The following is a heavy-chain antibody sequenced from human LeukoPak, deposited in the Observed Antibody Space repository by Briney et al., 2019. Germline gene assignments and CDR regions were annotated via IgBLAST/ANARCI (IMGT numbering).Heavy chain of an antibody. D-gene: IGHD1-20*01. Sequence: PSETLSLTCAVSGGSISSSNWWSWVRQPPGKGLEWIGEIYHSGSTNYNPSLKSRVTISVDKSKNQFSLKLSSVTAADTAVYYCARWGGNWNGDDAFDIWGQGTMVTVSS. CDR2: IYHSGST. CDR1: GGSISSSNW. V-gene: IGHV4-4*02. CDR3: ARWGGNWNGDDAFDI. J-gene: IGHJ3*02.